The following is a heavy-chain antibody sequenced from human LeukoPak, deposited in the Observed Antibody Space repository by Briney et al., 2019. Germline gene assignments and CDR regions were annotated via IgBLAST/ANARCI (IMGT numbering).Heavy chain of an antibody. Sequence: GGSLRLSCAASGFTFSSYGMSWVRQAPGKGLEWVSAISGSGGSTYYADSVKGRFTISRDNSKNTLYLQMNSLRAEDTAVYYCAKALYDSSGPFDYWGQGTLVTVSS. V-gene: IGHV3-23*01. CDR1: GFTFSSYG. J-gene: IGHJ4*02. D-gene: IGHD3-22*01. CDR3: AKALYDSSGPFDY. CDR2: ISGSGGST.